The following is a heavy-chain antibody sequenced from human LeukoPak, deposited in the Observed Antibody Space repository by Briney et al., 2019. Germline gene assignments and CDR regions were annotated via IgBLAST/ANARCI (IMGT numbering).Heavy chain of an antibody. CDR1: GFTFDDYG. Sequence: GGSLRLSCAASGFTFDDYGMSWVRQAPGKGLEWVSGINWNGGSTGYADSVKGRFTISRDNAKNSLYLQMNRLRAEDTALYYCARLPHASGSGLPYWFDPWGQGTLVTVSS. CDR3: ARLPHASGSGLPYWFDP. V-gene: IGHV3-20*04. CDR2: INWNGGST. D-gene: IGHD3-10*01. J-gene: IGHJ5*02.